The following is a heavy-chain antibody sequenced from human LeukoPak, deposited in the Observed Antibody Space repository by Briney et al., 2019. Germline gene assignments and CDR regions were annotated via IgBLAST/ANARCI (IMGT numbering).Heavy chain of an antibody. V-gene: IGHV3-66*01. D-gene: IGHD3-10*01. CDR2: IYSGGST. CDR1: GFTVSSNY. Sequence: GGSLRLSCAASGFTVSSNYMSWVRQAPGKGLEWVSVIYSGGSTYYPDSVTGRFTISRDNSKNTLYLQMNSLRADDRAVYYCARGRIDGELLYWGQGTLVTVSS. J-gene: IGHJ4*02. CDR3: ARGRIDGELLY.